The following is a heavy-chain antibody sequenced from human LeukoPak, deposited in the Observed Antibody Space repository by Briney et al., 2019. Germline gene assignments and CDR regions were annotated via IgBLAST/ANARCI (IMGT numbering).Heavy chain of an antibody. CDR3: ATNVGIGVAGTFDY. D-gene: IGHD6-13*01. Sequence: GGSLRLSCAASGFTFSSYAMSWVRQAPGKGLEWVSAISGSGGSTYYADSVKGRFTVSRDNAKNSLYLQMNSLRAEDTAVYYCATNVGIGVAGTFDYWGQGTLVTVSS. J-gene: IGHJ4*02. CDR1: GFTFSSYA. V-gene: IGHV3-23*01. CDR2: ISGSGGST.